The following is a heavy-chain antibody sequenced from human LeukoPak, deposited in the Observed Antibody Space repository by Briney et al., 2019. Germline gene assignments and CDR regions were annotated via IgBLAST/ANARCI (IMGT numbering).Heavy chain of an antibody. CDR3: ARNGRRGYCTANSCSSFDD. Sequence: GGSLRLSCAASGFTFSAYGMHWLRQAPGKGLEWVAVIGYEGIPRQYADSVKGRFTISRDDSNLFLEMNNLRGEDSAVYYCARNGRRGYCTANSCSSFDDWGQGTRVTVSS. CDR1: GFTFSAYG. J-gene: IGHJ4*02. CDR2: IGYEGIPR. V-gene: IGHV3-33*01. D-gene: IGHD2-8*02.